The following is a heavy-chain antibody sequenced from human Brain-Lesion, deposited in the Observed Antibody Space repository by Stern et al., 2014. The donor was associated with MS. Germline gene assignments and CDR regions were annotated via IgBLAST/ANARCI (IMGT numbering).Heavy chain of an antibody. Sequence: EVQLVESGGGLVQPGGSLRLSCAASGFSFSTYAMSWVRQTPGKGLQWVSVISGRGGRTYYGDSVKGRFTISRDNSKNTLYLQMDSLRADDTAVYYCAKWPHHIAVAGTRYFQHWGQGTLVTVSS. CDR3: AKWPHHIAVAGTRYFQH. J-gene: IGHJ1*01. CDR2: ISGRGGRT. V-gene: IGHV3-23*04. CDR1: GFSFSTYA. D-gene: IGHD6-19*01.